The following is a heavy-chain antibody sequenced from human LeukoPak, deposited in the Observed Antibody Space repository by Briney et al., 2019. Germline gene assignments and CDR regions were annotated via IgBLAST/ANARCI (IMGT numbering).Heavy chain of an antibody. J-gene: IGHJ1*01. V-gene: IGHV3-66*02. CDR3: ATSYCSGGTCYPQYFQH. CDR1: GFTVSSNH. CDR2: LYSGGST. Sequence: GGSLRLXCAASGFTVSSNHMSWVRQAPGKELEWVSLLYSGGSTYYADSAMGRFTISRDNSKNTLYLQMNSLRPEDTAVYYCATSYCSGGTCYPQYFQHWGQGTLVTVSS. D-gene: IGHD2-15*01.